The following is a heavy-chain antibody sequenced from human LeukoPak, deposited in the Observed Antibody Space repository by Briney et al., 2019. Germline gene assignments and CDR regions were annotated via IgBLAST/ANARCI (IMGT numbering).Heavy chain of an antibody. V-gene: IGHV6-1*01. D-gene: IGHD6-13*01. J-gene: IGHJ4*02. Sequence: QTLSLTCAISGDSVSSNSAPWNWIRQSPSRGLEWLGRTYYRSKWYNDYAVSVKSRITINPDTSKNQFSLQLNSVTPEDTAVYYCARVGLKQLGPMSFDYWGQGTLVTVSS. CDR3: ARVGLKQLGPMSFDY. CDR1: GDSVSSNSAP. CDR2: TYYRSKWYN.